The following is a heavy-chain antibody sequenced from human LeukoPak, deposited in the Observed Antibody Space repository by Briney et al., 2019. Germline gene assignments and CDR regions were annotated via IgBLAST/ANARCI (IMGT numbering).Heavy chain of an antibody. CDR3: AKALGYSSSWSYFDY. CDR2: ISYDGSNK. D-gene: IGHD6-13*01. J-gene: IGHJ4*02. CDR1: GFTFSSYG. Sequence: GGSLRLSCAASGFTFSSYGMHWVRQAPGKGLEWVAVISYDGSNKYYADSVKGRFTISRDNSKNTLYLQMNSLRAEDTAVYYCAKALGYSSSWSYFDYWGQGTLVTVSS. V-gene: IGHV3-30*18.